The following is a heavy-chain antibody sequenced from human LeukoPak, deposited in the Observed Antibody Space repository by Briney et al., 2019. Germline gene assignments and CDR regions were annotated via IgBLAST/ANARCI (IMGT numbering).Heavy chain of an antibody. V-gene: IGHV4-59*01. CDR3: ANLYGDRDH. CDR1: GGSISSYY. D-gene: IGHD4-17*01. J-gene: IGHJ4*02. Sequence: SETLSLTCSVSGGSISSYYWGWIRQPPGKGLEYIGYISNSGSTNYNPSLTSRVTISLDTSKNQFYLKLSSVTVADTAVYYCANLYGDRDHWGQGTLVTVSS. CDR2: ISNSGST.